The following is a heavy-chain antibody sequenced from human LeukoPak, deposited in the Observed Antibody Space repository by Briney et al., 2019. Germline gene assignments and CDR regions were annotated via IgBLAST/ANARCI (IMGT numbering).Heavy chain of an antibody. CDR3: ARESWSDSVAFDI. D-gene: IGHD3-3*01. V-gene: IGHV3-30*04. Sequence: GTSLRLSCAASGFNFSSYAMHWVRQAPGEGLEWVGLISYGGIDKSYADSVKGRFTTSRDSSKRTLYLQMNSLRAEDTAMYYCARESWSDSVAFDIWGLGTMVIVSS. J-gene: IGHJ3*02. CDR2: ISYGGIDK. CDR1: GFNFSSYA.